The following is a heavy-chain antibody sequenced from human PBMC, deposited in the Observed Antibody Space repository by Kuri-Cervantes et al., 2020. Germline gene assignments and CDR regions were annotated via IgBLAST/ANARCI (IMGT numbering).Heavy chain of an antibody. V-gene: IGHV4-34*01. CDR1: GFPFSNYA. CDR3: ARPPLY. CDR2: INHSGST. Sequence: ESLKISCAASGFPFSNYAMNWVRQAPGKGLEWIGEINHSGSTNYNPSLKSRVTISVDTSKNQFSLKLSSVTAADTAVYYCARPPLYWGQGTLVTVSS. J-gene: IGHJ4*02.